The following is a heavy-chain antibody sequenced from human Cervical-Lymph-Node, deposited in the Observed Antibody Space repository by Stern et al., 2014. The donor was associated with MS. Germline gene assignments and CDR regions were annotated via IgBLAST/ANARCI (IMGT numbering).Heavy chain of an antibody. CDR1: GFTFSSYG. D-gene: IGHD3-10*01. Sequence: QVQLVQSGGGVVQPGRSLRLSCAASGFTFSSYGMHWVRQAPGKGLEWVAVIWYDGSNKYYADSVKGRFTISRDNSKNTLYLQMNSLRAEDTAVYYCARDWEFTYYYYGMDVWGQGTTVTVSS. V-gene: IGHV3-33*01. J-gene: IGHJ6*02. CDR3: ARDWEFTYYYYGMDV. CDR2: IWYDGSNK.